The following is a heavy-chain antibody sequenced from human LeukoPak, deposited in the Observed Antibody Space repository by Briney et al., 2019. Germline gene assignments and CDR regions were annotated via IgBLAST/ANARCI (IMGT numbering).Heavy chain of an antibody. J-gene: IGHJ5*02. CDR1: GGSISSSSYY. CDR3: ARHVFSGTNYYGSGSLRIWFDP. CDR2: IYYSGST. Sequence: SETQSLTCTVSGGSISSSSYYWGWIRQPPGKGLEWIGSIYYSGSTYYNPSLKSRVTISVDTSKNQFSQKLSSVTAADTAVYYCARHVFSGTNYYGSGSLRIWFDPWGQGTLVTVSS. D-gene: IGHD3-10*01. V-gene: IGHV4-39*01.